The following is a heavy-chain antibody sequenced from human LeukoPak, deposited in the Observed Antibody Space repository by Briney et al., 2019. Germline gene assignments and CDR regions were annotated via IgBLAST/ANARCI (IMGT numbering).Heavy chain of an antibody. D-gene: IGHD6-19*01. Sequence: SETLSLTCAVYDGSFSGYYWSWIRQPPGKGLEWIGEINHSGSTNYNPSLKSRVTISVDTSKNQFSLKLSSVTAADTAVYYCARGLFKIAVAGQKDYWGQGTLVTVSS. J-gene: IGHJ4*02. CDR3: ARGLFKIAVAGQKDY. V-gene: IGHV4-34*01. CDR2: INHSGST. CDR1: DGSFSGYY.